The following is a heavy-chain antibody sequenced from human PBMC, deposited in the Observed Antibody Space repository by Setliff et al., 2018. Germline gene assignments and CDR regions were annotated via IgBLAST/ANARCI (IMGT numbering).Heavy chain of an antibody. V-gene: IGHV3-23*03. Sequence: GGSLRLSCAASGFIFSNYAMSWVRQAPGKGLEWVSIISSEGDSIYYADSVKGRFTISRDNSKSTLYLEMNSLRAEDTAVYYCAKCSSWHGHYPHFNYWGQGTLVTVSS. J-gene: IGHJ4*02. CDR2: ISSEGDSI. CDR3: AKCSSWHGHYPHFNY. D-gene: IGHD6-13*01. CDR1: GFIFSNYA.